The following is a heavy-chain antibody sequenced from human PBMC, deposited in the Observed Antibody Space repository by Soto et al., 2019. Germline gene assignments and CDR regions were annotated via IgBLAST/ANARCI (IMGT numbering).Heavy chain of an antibody. V-gene: IGHV3-21*01. J-gene: IGHJ3*02. CDR3: ARAVIRAGAFDI. D-gene: IGHD3-16*02. CDR1: GFTFSSYS. Sequence: SLRLFCAASGFTFSSYSMNWVRQAPGKGLEWVSSISSSSSYIYYADSVKGRFTISRDNAKNSLYLQMNSLRAEDTAVYYCARAVIRAGAFDIWGQGTMVTVSS. CDR2: ISSSSSYI.